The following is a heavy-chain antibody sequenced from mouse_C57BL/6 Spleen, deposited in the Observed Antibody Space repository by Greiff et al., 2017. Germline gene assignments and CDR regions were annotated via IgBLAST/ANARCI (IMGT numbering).Heavy chain of an antibody. J-gene: IGHJ4*01. CDR2: ISSGGSYT. D-gene: IGHD2-3*01. CDR3: ARLYDGSNYAMDY. Sequence: DVMLVESGGDLVKPGGSLKLSCAASGFTFSSYGMSWVRQTPDKRLEWVATISSGGSYTYYPDSVKGRFTISRDNAKNTLYLQMSSLKSEDTAVYYCARLYDGSNYAMDYWGQGTSVTVSS. V-gene: IGHV5-6*02. CDR1: GFTFSSYG.